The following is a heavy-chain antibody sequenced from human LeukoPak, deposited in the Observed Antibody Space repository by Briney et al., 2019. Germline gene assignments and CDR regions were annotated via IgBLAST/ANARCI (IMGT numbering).Heavy chain of an antibody. J-gene: IGHJ2*01. CDR1: GYTFTSYG. CDR2: ISAYNGNT. CDR3: ARSRYSSSWYNWYFDL. D-gene: IGHD6-13*01. Sequence: ASVKVSCKASGYTFTSYGISWVRQAPGQGLEWMGWISAYNGNTNYAQKLQGRVTMTTDTSTSTAYMEQRSLRSDDTAVYYCARSRYSSSWYNWYFDLWGRGTLVTVSS. V-gene: IGHV1-18*01.